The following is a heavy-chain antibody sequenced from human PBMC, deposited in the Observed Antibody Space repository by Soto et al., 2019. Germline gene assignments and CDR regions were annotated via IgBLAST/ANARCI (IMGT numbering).Heavy chain of an antibody. Sequence: QVQLVESGGGVVQPGRSLRLSCAASGFTFSSYGMHWVRQAPGKGLEWVAVIWYDGSDKYYADSVKGRFTISRDNSKNTLYLQLNSLRAEDTAVYYCARDRYSSGWYDLDYWRQGTLVTVSS. CDR3: ARDRYSSGWYDLDY. J-gene: IGHJ4*02. CDR2: IWYDGSDK. D-gene: IGHD6-19*01. V-gene: IGHV3-33*01. CDR1: GFTFSSYG.